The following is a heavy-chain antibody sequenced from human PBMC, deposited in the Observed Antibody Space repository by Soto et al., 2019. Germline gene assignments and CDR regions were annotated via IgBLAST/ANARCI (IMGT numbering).Heavy chain of an antibody. CDR2: IIPILGIA. CDR3: ARGRYSSSSRCAFDI. CDR1: GGTFSSYT. J-gene: IGHJ3*02. Sequence: QVQLVQSGAEVKKPGSSVKVSCKASGGTFSSYTISWVRQAPGQGLEWMGRIIPILGIANYAQKFQGRVTITADKSTSTAYMELSSLRSEDTAVYYCARGRYSSSSRCAFDIWGQGTMVTVSS. V-gene: IGHV1-69*02. D-gene: IGHD6-6*01.